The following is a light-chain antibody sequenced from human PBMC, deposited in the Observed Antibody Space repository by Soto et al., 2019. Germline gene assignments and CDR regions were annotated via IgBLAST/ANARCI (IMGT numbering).Light chain of an antibody. Sequence: DIQMTQSPSTLPASVGDSVTITCQPSQSISSWLAWYQQKPGTAPKLLIYHASTLESGVPSRFSGSGCGTEFTLTISCLQPDDFAAYYCQQYMSYSFGQGTKVDIK. J-gene: IGKJ1*01. CDR1: QSISSW. V-gene: IGKV1-5*01. CDR3: QQYMSYS. CDR2: HAS.